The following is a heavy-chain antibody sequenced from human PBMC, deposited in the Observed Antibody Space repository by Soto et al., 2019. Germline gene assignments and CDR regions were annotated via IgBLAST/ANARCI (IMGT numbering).Heavy chain of an antibody. CDR3: ARTYYDYSSGLRSGRVDL. CDR1: GGSITSSSYY. CDR2: IYYSGNT. Sequence: QLQLQESGPRLVKPSETLSLTCTVSGGSITSSSYYWAWIRQPPGKGLEWIGNIYYSGNTYQNPSLKSRVTMSVDPSQNQFSLRLSSVTAADTALYYCARTYYDYSSGLRSGRVDLWGQGTSVTVSA. D-gene: IGHD3-3*01. V-gene: IGHV4-39*01. J-gene: IGHJ5*02.